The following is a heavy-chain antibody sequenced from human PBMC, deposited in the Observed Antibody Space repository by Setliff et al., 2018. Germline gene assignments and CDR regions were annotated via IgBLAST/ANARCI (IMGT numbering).Heavy chain of an antibody. J-gene: IGHJ6*03. CDR1: GDSISSFY. CDR3: ARTYCSDTSCYDYYYYMDV. CDR2: IYTTGNT. V-gene: IGHV4-59*01. D-gene: IGHD2-2*01. Sequence: PSETLSLTCTVSGDSISSFYWSWIRQPPGKGLEWIGCIYTTGNTNYNPSLKGRVTLSMDTSKNQFSLKLNSVTAADTAVYYCARTYCSDTSCYDYYYYMDVWGKGTTVTVSS.